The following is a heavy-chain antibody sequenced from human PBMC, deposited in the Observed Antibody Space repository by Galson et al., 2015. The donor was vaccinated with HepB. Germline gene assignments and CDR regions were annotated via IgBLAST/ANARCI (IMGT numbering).Heavy chain of an antibody. Sequence: SLRLSCAASGFTFSSYSMNWVRQAPGKGLEWVSYISSSSSTIYYADSVKGRFTISRDNAKNSLYLQMNSLRAEDTAVYYCAGQWELLWYYYYGMDVWGQGTTVTVSS. V-gene: IGHV3-48*04. J-gene: IGHJ6*02. CDR1: GFTFSSYS. D-gene: IGHD1-26*01. CDR2: ISSSSSTI. CDR3: AGQWELLWYYYYGMDV.